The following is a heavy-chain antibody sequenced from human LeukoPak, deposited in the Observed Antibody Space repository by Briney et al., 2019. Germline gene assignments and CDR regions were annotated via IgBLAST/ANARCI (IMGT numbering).Heavy chain of an antibody. J-gene: IGHJ6*03. CDR3: ARAANYYYYMDV. CDR1: GGSFSGYY. Sequence: SETLSLTCAVYGGSFSGYYWSWIRQPPGKGLEWIGEINHSGSTNYNPSLKSRVTISVDTSKNQFSLKLSSVTAADTAVYYCARAANYYYYMDVWGKGTTVTISS. V-gene: IGHV4-34*01. CDR2: INHSGST.